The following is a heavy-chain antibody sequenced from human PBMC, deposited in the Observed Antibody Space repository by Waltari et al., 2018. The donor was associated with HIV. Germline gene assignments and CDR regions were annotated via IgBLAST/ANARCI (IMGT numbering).Heavy chain of an antibody. V-gene: IGHV1-3*01. CDR2: VNPDNGNT. D-gene: IGHD6-25*01. CDR3: TRGPSCSGGACYTLFDL. J-gene: IGHJ4*02. CDR1: GYNFTSYA. Sequence: QVQLVQSGAELKKPGASVTISCKASGYNFTSYAIPWLRQAPGQRPEWIAWVNPDNGNTKYSQKFQTRVTVTRDESAATAYMALTGLRFEETSIYYCTRGPSCSGGACYTLFDLWGQGTLVSVSS.